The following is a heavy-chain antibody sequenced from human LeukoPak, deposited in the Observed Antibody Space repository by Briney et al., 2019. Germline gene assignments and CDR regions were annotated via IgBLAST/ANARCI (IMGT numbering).Heavy chain of an antibody. CDR2: ISSSGSTT. CDR1: GFTFSSYE. V-gene: IGHV3-48*03. J-gene: IGHJ6*03. Sequence: PGGSLRLSCAASGFTFSSYEMNWVRQAPGKGLEWVSYISSSGSTTYYADSVKGRFTISRDNAKNSLYLQMNSLRAEDTAVYYCARDSCRDFWSGYYTDYYYYYYMDVWGRGTTITVSS. CDR3: ARDSCRDFWSGYYTDYYYYYYMDV. D-gene: IGHD3-3*01.